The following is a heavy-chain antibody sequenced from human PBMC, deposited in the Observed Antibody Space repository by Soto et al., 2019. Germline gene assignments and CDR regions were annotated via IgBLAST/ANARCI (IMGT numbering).Heavy chain of an antibody. Sequence: SETLSLTCAVSGGSISSSNWWSWVRQPPGKGLEWIGEIYHSGSTNYSPSLKSRVTISVDKSKNQFSLKLSSVTAADTAVYYCARVLEAPGPSNWFHPWGQGTLVTLS. CDR3: ARVLEAPGPSNWFHP. CDR1: GGSISSSNW. J-gene: IGHJ5*02. D-gene: IGHD6-13*01. V-gene: IGHV4-4*02. CDR2: IYHSGST.